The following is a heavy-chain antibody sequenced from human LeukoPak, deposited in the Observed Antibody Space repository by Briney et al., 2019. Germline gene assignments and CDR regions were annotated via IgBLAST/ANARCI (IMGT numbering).Heavy chain of an antibody. CDR2: IIPILGIA. V-gene: IGHV1-69*04. J-gene: IGHJ4*02. CDR1: GGTFSSYA. Sequence: ASVKVSCKASGGTFSSYAISWVRQAPGQGLEWMGRIIPILGIANYAQKFQGRVTITADKSTSTAYVELSSLRSEDTAVYYCARVDYYDSSGYYYVPSGYWGQGTLVTVSS. CDR3: ARVDYYDSSGYYYVPSGY. D-gene: IGHD3-22*01.